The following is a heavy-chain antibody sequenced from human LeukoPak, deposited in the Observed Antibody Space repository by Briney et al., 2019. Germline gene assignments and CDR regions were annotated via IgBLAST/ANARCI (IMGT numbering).Heavy chain of an antibody. CDR3: ARAPWGRSDFWSGHPYYFDY. V-gene: IGHV4-59*01. CDR2: IYYSGST. Sequence: SETLSLTCTVSGGSIGSYYWSWIRQPPGKGLEWIGYIYYSGSTNHNPSLKSRVTISVDTSKNQFSLKLSSVTAADTAVYYCARAPWGRSDFWSGHPYYFDYWGQGTLVTVSS. CDR1: GGSIGSYY. D-gene: IGHD3-3*01. J-gene: IGHJ4*02.